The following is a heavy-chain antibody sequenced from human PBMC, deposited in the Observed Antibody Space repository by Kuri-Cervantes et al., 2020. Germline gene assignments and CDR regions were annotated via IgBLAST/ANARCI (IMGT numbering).Heavy chain of an antibody. J-gene: IGHJ4*02. Sequence: GESLKISCAASGFTFDDYAMHWVRQAPGKGLEWVSLISWDGGSTYYADSVKGRFTISRDNTKNSLYLQMNSLRTEDTALYYCAKGRPTMITYGSIDYWGQGTLVTVSS. D-gene: IGHD3-16*01. CDR3: AKGRPTMITYGSIDY. V-gene: IGHV3-43D*04. CDR2: ISWDGGST. CDR1: GFTFDDYA.